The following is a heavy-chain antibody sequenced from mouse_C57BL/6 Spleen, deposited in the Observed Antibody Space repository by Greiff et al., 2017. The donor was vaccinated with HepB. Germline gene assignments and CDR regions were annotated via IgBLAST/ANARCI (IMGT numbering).Heavy chain of an antibody. CDR2: IYPGDGDT. CDR3: ARGGLGWFAY. V-gene: IGHV1-82*01. J-gene: IGHJ3*01. D-gene: IGHD3-1*01. Sequence: VKLMESGPELVKPGASVKISCKASGYAFSSSWMNWVKQRPGKGLEWIGRIYPGDGDTNYNGKFKGKATLTADKSSSTAYMQLSSLTSEDSAVYFCARGGLGWFAYWGQGTLVTVSA. CDR1: GYAFSSSW.